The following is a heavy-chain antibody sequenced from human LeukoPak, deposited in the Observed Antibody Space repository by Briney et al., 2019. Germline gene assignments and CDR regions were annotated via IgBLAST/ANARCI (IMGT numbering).Heavy chain of an antibody. V-gene: IGHV4-34*01. CDR1: GGSFSGYY. D-gene: IGHD5-18*01. Sequence: PSETLSLTCAVYGGSFSGYYWSWIRQPPGKGLEWIGEINHSGSTNYNPSLKSRVTISVDTSKNQFSLKLSSVTAADTAVYYCARPVDSYGIYYYYMDVWGKGTTVTVSS. CDR2: INHSGST. J-gene: IGHJ6*03. CDR3: ARPVDSYGIYYYYMDV.